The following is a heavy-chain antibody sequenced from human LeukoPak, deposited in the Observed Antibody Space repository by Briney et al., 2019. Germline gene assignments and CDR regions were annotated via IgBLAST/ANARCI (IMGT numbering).Heavy chain of an antibody. CDR3: ARDKYCSDGNCDGGSKFDY. CDR2: IKQDGSEK. J-gene: IGHJ4*02. Sequence: GGSLRLSCAASGFTFSSYWMSWVRQAPGKGLEWVANIKQDGSEKYYVDSVKGRFTISRDNAKSSVYLQMNSLRAKDTGVYYCARDKYCSDGNCDGGSKFDYWGQGTLVTVSS. V-gene: IGHV3-7*01. CDR1: GFTFSSYW. D-gene: IGHD2-15*01.